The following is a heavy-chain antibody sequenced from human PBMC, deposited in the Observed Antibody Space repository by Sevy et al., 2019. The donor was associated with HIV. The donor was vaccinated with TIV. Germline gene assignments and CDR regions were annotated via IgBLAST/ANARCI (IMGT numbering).Heavy chain of an antibody. J-gene: IGHJ4*02. CDR3: ARPLHERSSSYLNY. V-gene: IGHV3-7*01. CDR1: GFIFDNYW. CDR2: INQDGNER. Sequence: GGSLRLSCTASGFIFDNYWMTWVRQAPGKGLQWVATINQDGNERYYVGSVRGRFTVSRDSATDSLVLQMSSLSAEDTAVYYCARPLHERSSSYLNYWGQGTLVTVSS. D-gene: IGHD3-10*01.